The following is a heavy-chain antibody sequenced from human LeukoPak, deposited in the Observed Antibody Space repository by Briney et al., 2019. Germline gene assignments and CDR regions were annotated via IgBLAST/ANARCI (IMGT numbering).Heavy chain of an antibody. D-gene: IGHD6-19*01. CDR1: GFTFSDYA. J-gene: IGHJ4*02. CDR3: AKEWGAVAGILGY. CDR2: ISGGSSGST. V-gene: IGHV3-23*01. Sequence: GGSLRLSCAASGFTFSDYAMSWVRQAPGKGLEWLSVISGGSSGSTYYADSVTGRFTVSRDNSKNTLYLQMNSLRAEDTAVYYCAKEWGAVAGILGYWGQGTLVTVSS.